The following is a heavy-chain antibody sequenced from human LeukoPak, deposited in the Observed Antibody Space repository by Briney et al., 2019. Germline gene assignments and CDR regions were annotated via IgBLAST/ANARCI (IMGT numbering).Heavy chain of an antibody. CDR2: IYYSGST. Sequence: SETLSLTCTVSGGSISSYYWSWIRQPPGKGLEWIGYIYYSGSTNYNPSLKSRVTISVDTSKNQFSLKLSSVTAADTAVYYCARVTGTTRYYYYYMDVWGKGTTVTFSS. CDR3: ARVTGTTRYYYYYMDV. D-gene: IGHD1-20*01. J-gene: IGHJ6*03. CDR1: GGSISSYY. V-gene: IGHV4-59*01.